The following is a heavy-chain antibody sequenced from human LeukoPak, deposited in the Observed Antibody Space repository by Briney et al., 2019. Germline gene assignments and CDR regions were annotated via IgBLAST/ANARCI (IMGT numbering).Heavy chain of an antibody. V-gene: IGHV3-7*01. CDR1: GFTFNTYW. CDR3: AREEWWFDS. D-gene: IGHD2-8*01. CDR2: IKQEGSEK. Sequence: PGGSLRLSCAASGFTFNTYWMTWVRQAPGKGLEWVANIKQEGSEKYYVDSLKGRFTISRDNAKNSLYLQMNSLRAEETPVYYCAREEWWFDSWGQGTLVTVSS. J-gene: IGHJ5*01.